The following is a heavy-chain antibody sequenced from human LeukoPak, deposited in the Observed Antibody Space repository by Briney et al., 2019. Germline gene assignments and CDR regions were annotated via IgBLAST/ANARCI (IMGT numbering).Heavy chain of an antibody. D-gene: IGHD6-13*01. CDR2: IYYSGST. V-gene: IGHV4-59*01. CDR1: GGSISSYY. Sequence: SSETLSLTRTVSGGSISSYYWSWIRQPPGKGLEWIGYIYYSGSTNYNPSLKSRVTISVDTSKKQFSLKLSSVTAADTAVYYCARDQIPAAGRGAFDIWGQGTMVTVSS. CDR3: ARDQIPAAGRGAFDI. J-gene: IGHJ3*02.